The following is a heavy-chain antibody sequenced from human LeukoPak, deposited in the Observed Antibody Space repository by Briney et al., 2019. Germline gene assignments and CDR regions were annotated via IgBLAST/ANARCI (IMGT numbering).Heavy chain of an antibody. CDR1: GFTFSSYA. CDR3: AKGGQWELLPFDY. Sequence: WGSLRLSYAASGFTFSSYAMSWVRQAPGKGLEWVSAISGSGGSTYYADSVKGRFTISRDNSKNTLYLQMNSLRAEDTAVYYCAKGGQWELLPFDYWGQGTLVTVSS. J-gene: IGHJ4*02. D-gene: IGHD1-26*01. CDR2: ISGSGGST. V-gene: IGHV3-23*01.